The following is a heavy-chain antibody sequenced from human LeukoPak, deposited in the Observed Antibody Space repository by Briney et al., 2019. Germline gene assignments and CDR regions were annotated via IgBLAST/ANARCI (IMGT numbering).Heavy chain of an antibody. J-gene: IGHJ3*02. CDR1: GFTFSSYS. Sequence: GGSLRLSCAASGFTFSSYSMNWVRQAPGKGLEWVSSISSSSSYIYYADSVKGRFTISRDNSKNTLYLQMNSLRAEDTAVYYCARAGIAVAGTSDAFDIWGQGTMVTVSS. D-gene: IGHD6-19*01. CDR3: ARAGIAVAGTSDAFDI. V-gene: IGHV3-21*01. CDR2: ISSSSSYI.